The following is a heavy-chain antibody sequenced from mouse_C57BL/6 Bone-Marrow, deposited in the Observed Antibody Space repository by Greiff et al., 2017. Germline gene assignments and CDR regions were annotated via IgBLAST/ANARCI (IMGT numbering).Heavy chain of an antibody. CDR3: ARDDGSFYAMDY. CDR2: SRNKANDYTT. V-gene: IGHV7-1*01. D-gene: IGHD1-1*01. J-gene: IGHJ4*01. Sequence: EVQVVESGGGLVQSGRSLRLSCATSGFTFSDFYMEWVRQAPGKGLEWIAASRNKANDYTTEYSASVKGRFIVSRDTSQSILYLQMNALRAEDTAIYYCARDDGSFYAMDYWGQGTSVTVSS. CDR1: GFTFSDFY.